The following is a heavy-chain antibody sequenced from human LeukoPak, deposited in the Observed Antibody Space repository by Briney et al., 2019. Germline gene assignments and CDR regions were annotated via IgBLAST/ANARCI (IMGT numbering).Heavy chain of an antibody. J-gene: IGHJ3*02. V-gene: IGHV5-51*01. CDR3: ARGGDIAAAGTAAFDI. D-gene: IGHD6-13*01. CDR1: GYSFTSYW. Sequence: GESLKISCKGSGYSFTSYWIGWVRQMPGKGLEWMGIIYPGDSDTRYSPSFQGQVTISADKSISTAYLQWSSLKASDTAMYYCARGGDIAAAGTAAFDIWDQGTMVTVSS. CDR2: IYPGDSDT.